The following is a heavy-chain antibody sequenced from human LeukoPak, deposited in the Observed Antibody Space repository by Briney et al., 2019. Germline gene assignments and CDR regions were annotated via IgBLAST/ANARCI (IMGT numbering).Heavy chain of an antibody. CDR1: GYTFTSYD. CDR3: AGQSRAYYYYYYGMDV. J-gene: IGHJ6*02. CDR2: MNPNSGNT. Sequence: ASVKVSCKASGYTFTSYDINWVRQAPGQGLEWMGWMNPNSGNTGYAQKFQGRVTMTRNTSISTAYMELSSLRSEDTAVYYCAGQSRAYYYYYYGMDVWGQGTTVTVSS. V-gene: IGHV1-8*01.